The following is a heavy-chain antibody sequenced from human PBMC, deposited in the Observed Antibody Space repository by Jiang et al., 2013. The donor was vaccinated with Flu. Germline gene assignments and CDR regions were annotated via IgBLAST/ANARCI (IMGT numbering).Heavy chain of an antibody. V-gene: IGHV1-18*04. CDR3: ARDPGDVSRYYYHYGMDV. D-gene: IGHD1-26*01. J-gene: IGHJ6*02. Sequence: GAEVKKPGASVKVSCKASGYTFINYGISWVRQAPGQGLEWMGWISPYNGNTNSAQKLQGRVTMTTDTSTSTAYMELKSLRSDDTAVYYCARDPGDVSRYYYHYGMDVWGQGTTVTVSS. CDR1: GYTFINYG. CDR2: ISPYNGNT.